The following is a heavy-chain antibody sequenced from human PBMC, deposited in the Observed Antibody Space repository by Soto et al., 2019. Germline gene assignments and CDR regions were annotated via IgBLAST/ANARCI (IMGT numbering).Heavy chain of an antibody. J-gene: IGHJ5*02. D-gene: IGHD3-10*01. V-gene: IGHV2-5*02. Sequence: QITLKESGPTLVKPTQTLTLTCTFFGFSLSTSGVGVGWIRQPPGKALEWLALIYWDYDKRYSPSLKSRLTITKDTSKNQVVLTMTNMDPVDTATYYCAHRRITMVRGVYDNWFDPWCQGTLVTVSS. CDR1: GFSLSTSGVG. CDR2: IYWDYDK. CDR3: AHRRITMVRGVYDNWFDP.